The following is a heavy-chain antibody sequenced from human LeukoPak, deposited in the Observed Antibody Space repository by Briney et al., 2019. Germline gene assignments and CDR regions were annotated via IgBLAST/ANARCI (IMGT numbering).Heavy chain of an antibody. CDR3: ARVEGPGDSSGWYGDY. Sequence: ASVKVSCKASGYTFTSYGISWVRQAPGQGLEWMGWISAYNGNTNYAQKLQGRVTMTTDTSTSTAYMELRSLRSDDTAVYYCARVEGPGDSSGWYGDYWGQGTLVTVSS. CDR1: GYTFTSYG. J-gene: IGHJ4*02. D-gene: IGHD6-19*01. CDR2: ISAYNGNT. V-gene: IGHV1-18*01.